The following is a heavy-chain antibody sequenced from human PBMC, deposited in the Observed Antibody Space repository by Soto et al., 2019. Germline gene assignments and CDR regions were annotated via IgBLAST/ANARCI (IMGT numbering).Heavy chain of an antibody. CDR1: GYTFTSYY. D-gene: IGHD3-10*01. CDR2: INPSGGST. J-gene: IGHJ6*02. CDR3: ARDLRITMVRGVIKDYYYGMDV. V-gene: IGHV1-46*01. Sequence: GAAVKVSCKASGYTFTSYYMHWVRQAPGQGLEWMGIINPSGGSTSYAQKFQGRVTMTRDTSTSTVYMELSSLRSEDTAVYYCARDLRITMVRGVIKDYYYGMDVWGQGXTVTVYS.